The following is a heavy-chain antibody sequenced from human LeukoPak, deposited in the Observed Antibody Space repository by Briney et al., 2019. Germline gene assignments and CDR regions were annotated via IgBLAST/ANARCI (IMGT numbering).Heavy chain of an antibody. CDR2: INHSGST. Sequence: PSETLSLTCAVYGGSFSGYYWSWIRQPPGKGLEWIGEINHSGSTNYNPSLKSRVTISVDTSKNQFSLKLSSVTAADTAVYYCARGQRSSSPTDSDYWGQGTLVTVSS. CDR1: GGSFSGYY. V-gene: IGHV4-34*01. D-gene: IGHD6-13*01. CDR3: ARGQRSSSPTDSDY. J-gene: IGHJ4*02.